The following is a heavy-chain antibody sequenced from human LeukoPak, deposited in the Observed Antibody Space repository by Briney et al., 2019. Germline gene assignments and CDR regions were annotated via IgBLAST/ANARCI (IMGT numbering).Heavy chain of an antibody. Sequence: GGSLRLSCAASGFTFSSYAMHWVRQAPGKGLEWVAVISYDGSNKYYADSVKGRFTISRDNSKNTLYLQMNSLRAEDTAIYYCAREGMATAGTLDYWGQGTLVTVSS. CDR2: ISYDGSNK. D-gene: IGHD6-13*01. V-gene: IGHV3-30-3*01. J-gene: IGHJ4*02. CDR3: AREGMATAGTLDY. CDR1: GFTFSSYA.